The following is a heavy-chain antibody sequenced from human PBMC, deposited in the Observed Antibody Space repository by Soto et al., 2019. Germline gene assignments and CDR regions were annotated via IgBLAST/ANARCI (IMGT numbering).Heavy chain of an antibody. D-gene: IGHD1-26*01. V-gene: IGHV3-30-3*01. J-gene: IGHJ3*02. CDR1: GFTFSSYA. Sequence: QSGGSLRLSCAASGFTFSSYAMHWVRQAPGKGLEWVAVISYDGSNKYYADSVKGRFTISRDNSKNTLYLQMNSLRAEDTAVYYCARDQWELLHALDIWGQGTMVT. CDR2: ISYDGSNK. CDR3: ARDQWELLHALDI.